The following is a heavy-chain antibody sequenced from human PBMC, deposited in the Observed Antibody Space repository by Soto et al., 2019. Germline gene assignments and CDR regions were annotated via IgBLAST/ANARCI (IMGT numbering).Heavy chain of an antibody. CDR3: ATLHKNLYYYYGMAV. CDR1: GYTVTSYG. Sequence: ASVKVACKASGYTVTSYGISWVRQAPGQGLEWMGWISAYNGNTNYAQKLQGRVTMTTDTSTSTAYMELRSLRSDDTAVYYCATLHKNLYYYYGMAVWGQGTTVTVSS. CDR2: ISAYNGNT. V-gene: IGHV1-18*01. J-gene: IGHJ6*02. D-gene: IGHD4-4*01.